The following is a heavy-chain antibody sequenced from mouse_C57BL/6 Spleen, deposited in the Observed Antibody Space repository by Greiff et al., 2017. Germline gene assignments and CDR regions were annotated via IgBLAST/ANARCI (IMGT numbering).Heavy chain of an antibody. J-gene: IGHJ3*01. V-gene: IGHV1-64*01. CDR1: GYTFTSYW. CDR2: IHPKSGGT. D-gene: IGHD2-10*02. CDR3: GREGYGNYSFFAY. Sequence: QVQLQQPGAELVKPGASVKLSCKASGYTFTSYWMHWVKQRPGQGLEWIGMIHPKSGGTNYTAKFKSKATLTVDKSSSTSYMQLSSLASEDSAVYYCGREGYGNYSFFAYWGKGTLVTVSA.